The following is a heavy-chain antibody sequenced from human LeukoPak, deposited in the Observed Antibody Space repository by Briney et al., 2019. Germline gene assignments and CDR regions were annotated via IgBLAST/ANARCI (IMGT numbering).Heavy chain of an antibody. V-gene: IGHV1-18*01. Sequence: GASVKVSCKPSGYIFTSNGISWVRQAPGQGLEWMGWISANSGNTNYAQKFQGRVTMTTDTSTSTAYMELRSLRSDDTAMYYCARDKDYRFDSWGKGTLVTVSS. CDR3: ARDKDYRFDS. J-gene: IGHJ4*02. D-gene: IGHD4/OR15-4a*01. CDR2: ISANSGNT. CDR1: GYIFTSNG.